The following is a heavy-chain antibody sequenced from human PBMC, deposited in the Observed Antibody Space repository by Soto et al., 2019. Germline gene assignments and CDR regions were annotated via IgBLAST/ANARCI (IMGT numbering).Heavy chain of an antibody. V-gene: IGHV4-39*01. CDR2: IYDRGST. D-gene: IGHD6-19*01. CDR3: ARHGYTSGRTYFDY. J-gene: IGHJ4*02. Sequence: HLQLQESGPGLVKPSETLSLTCTVSGGSIGRSSYYWGWIRQPPGKGLEWIGSIYDRGSTYSKPSLKSRRTTSLDTSKNQFSLKLTSVTAADTAVYYCARHGYTSGRTYFDYWGQGTLVTVSS. CDR1: GGSIGRSSYY.